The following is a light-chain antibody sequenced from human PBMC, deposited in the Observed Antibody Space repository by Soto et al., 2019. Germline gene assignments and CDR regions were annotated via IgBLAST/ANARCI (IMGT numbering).Light chain of an antibody. J-gene: IGKJ3*01. CDR1: QGISNY. V-gene: IGKV1-27*01. CDR3: QKYNSAPLT. CDR2: AAS. Sequence: DIQMTQSPSSLSASVGDRVTITCRASQGISNYLAWYQQKPGKVPKLLIYAASTLQSGVPSRFSGSGSGTDFTRTISGLQPEDVATYYCQKYNSAPLTFGPGTKVDIK.